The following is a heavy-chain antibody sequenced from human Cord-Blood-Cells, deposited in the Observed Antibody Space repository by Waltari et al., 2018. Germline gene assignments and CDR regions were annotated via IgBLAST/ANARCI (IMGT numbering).Heavy chain of an antibody. CDR3: AHRRSYYGSGSYYNSYYYFDY. Sequence: QITLKESGPTLVKPTQTLTLTCTFSGFSLRTSGLGVDWIRQPPGKALAWLAPIYWNDDKRYSPSLKSRLTVTKDTSKNQVVLTMTNMDPVDTATYYCAHRRSYYGSGSYYNSYYYFDYWGQGTLVTVSS. J-gene: IGHJ4*02. CDR1: GFSLRTSGLG. CDR2: IYWNDDK. V-gene: IGHV2-5*01. D-gene: IGHD3-10*01.